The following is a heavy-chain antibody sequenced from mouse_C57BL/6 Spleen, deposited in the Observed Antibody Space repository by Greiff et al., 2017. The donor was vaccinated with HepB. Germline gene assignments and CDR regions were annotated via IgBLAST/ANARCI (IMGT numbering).Heavy chain of an antibody. CDR1: GYTFTDYY. D-gene: IGHD2-1*01. CDR3: ARFSYGNYFDY. V-gene: IGHV1-76*01. CDR2: IYPGSGNT. J-gene: IGHJ2*01. Sequence: QVHVKQSGAELVRPGASVKLSCKASGYTFTDYYINWVKQRPGQGLEWIARIYPGSGNTYYNEKFKGKATLTAEKSSSTAYMQLSSLTSEDSAVYFCARFSYGNYFDYWGQGTTLTVSS.